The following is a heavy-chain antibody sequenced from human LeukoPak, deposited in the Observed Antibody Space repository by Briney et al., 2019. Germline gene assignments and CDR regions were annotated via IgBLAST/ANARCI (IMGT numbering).Heavy chain of an antibody. D-gene: IGHD3-9*01. CDR1: GGSISSSGYY. V-gene: IGHV4-39*07. J-gene: IGHJ5*02. CDR2: IYYSGST. CDR3: ARGDGYFDWLLSDFGPRFDP. Sequence: SETLSLTCTVSGGSISSSGYYWGWIRQPPGKGLEWIGSIYYSGSTYYNPSLKSRVTISVDTSKNQFSLKLSSVPAADTAVYYCARGDGYFDWLLSDFGPRFDPWGQGTLVTVSS.